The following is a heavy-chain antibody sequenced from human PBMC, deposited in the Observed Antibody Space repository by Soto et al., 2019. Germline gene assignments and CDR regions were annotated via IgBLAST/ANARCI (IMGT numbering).Heavy chain of an antibody. CDR2: ISDSGRST. J-gene: IGHJ6*02. D-gene: IGHD6-6*01. CDR3: AKMYSSSNYGLDV. CDR1: GFTSSSCA. Sequence: PGGSLRLSCVASGFTSSSCAMRWVRQAPGKGLEWVSAISDSGRSTYYADSVKGRLTISRDNFKNTLYLQMNSLRAEDTAVYYCAKMYSSSNYGLDVWGQGTTVTVSS. V-gene: IGHV3-23*01.